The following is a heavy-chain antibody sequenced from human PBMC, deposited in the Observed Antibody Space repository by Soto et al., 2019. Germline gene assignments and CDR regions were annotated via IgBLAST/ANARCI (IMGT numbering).Heavy chain of an antibody. CDR2: ISGSGGST. J-gene: IGHJ4*02. Sequence: EVQLLESGGGLVQPGGSLRLSCAASGFTFSSYAMSWVRQAPGKGLEWVSAISGSGGSTYYADSVKGRFTISRDNSKNTLYLQMNSLRAEDTAVYYCANDLGSRFGELPHYWGQGTLVTVSS. CDR1: GFTFSSYA. V-gene: IGHV3-23*01. CDR3: ANDLGSRFGELPHY. D-gene: IGHD3-10*01.